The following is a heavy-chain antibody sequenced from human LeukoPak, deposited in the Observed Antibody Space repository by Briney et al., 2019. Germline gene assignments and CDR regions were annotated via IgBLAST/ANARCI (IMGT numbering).Heavy chain of an antibody. D-gene: IGHD2-15*01. J-gene: IGHJ5*02. Sequence: PGGSLRLSCAASGFTFSSYSMNWVRQAPGKGLEWVSYISSSSSTIYYADSVKGRFTISRDNAKNSLYLQMNSLRAEDTAVYYCARAGGGSRGNWFDPWGQGTLVTVSS. CDR3: ARAGGGSRGNWFDP. CDR1: GFTFSSYS. V-gene: IGHV3-48*04. CDR2: ISSSSSTI.